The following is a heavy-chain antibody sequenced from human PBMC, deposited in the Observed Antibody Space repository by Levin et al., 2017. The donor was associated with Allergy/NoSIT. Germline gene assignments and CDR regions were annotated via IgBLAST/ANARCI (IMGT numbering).Heavy chain of an antibody. V-gene: IGHV3-48*03. D-gene: IGHD3-3*01. Sequence: LSLTCATSGFTFSSYEMNWVRRAPGKGLEWVSYISSTGSTIYSADSVKGRFTISRDNAKNSLYLHMNSLRAEDTAVYYCARQLGNFWSGYNYFDYWGQGTLVTVSS. CDR1: GFTFSSYE. CDR3: ARQLGNFWSGYNYFDY. CDR2: ISSTGSTI. J-gene: IGHJ4*02.